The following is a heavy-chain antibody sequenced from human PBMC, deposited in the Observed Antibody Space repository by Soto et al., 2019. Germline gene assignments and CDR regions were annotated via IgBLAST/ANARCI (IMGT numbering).Heavy chain of an antibody. J-gene: IGHJ4*02. CDR2: VYYSGNT. V-gene: IGHV4-59*01. CDR3: ARARYNYFDY. CDR1: GGSISSFS. Sequence: SETLSLTCTVSGGSISSFSWSWIRQPPGKGLEYIGNVYYSGNTNYNPSLKSRVIVSVDTSKNQFSLRLSSVAAADTAVYYCARARYNYFDYWGQGTPVTVSS. D-gene: IGHD5-18*01.